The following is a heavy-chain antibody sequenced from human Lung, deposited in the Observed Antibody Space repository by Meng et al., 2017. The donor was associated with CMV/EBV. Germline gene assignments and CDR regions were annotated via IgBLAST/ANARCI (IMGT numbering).Heavy chain of an antibody. J-gene: IGHJ4*02. D-gene: IGHD3-3*01. V-gene: IGHV4-4*08. CDR3: ARGRGDAIWSGYSYYFDN. Sequence: LXCTVSGVSISNSYWGWIRQRPGGRLEWLGDVYPSGSTNYNPSLKSRVTMSVDTSRSQFSLNLTSVTAADTATYFCARGRGDAIWSGYSYYFDNWXQETLVTVSS. CDR1: GVSISNSY. CDR2: VYPSGST.